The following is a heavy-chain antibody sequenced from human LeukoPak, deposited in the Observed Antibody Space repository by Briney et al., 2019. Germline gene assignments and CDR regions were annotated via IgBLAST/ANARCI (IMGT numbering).Heavy chain of an antibody. J-gene: IGHJ6*04. D-gene: IGHD3-10*01. CDR2: IYYSGST. V-gene: IGHV4-31*03. CDR3: ARETDMVREYGMDV. Sequence: SQTLSLTCTVSGGSISSGGYYWSWIRQHPGKGLEWIGYIYYSGSTYYNPSLKSRVTISVDTSKNQFSLKLSSVTAADTAVYYCARETDMVREYGMDVWGKGTTVTVSS. CDR1: GGSISSGGYY.